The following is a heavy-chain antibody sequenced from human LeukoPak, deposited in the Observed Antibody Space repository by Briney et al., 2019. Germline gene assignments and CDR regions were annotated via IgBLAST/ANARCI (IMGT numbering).Heavy chain of an antibody. CDR2: INPNSGGT. Sequence: ASVKVSCKASGNTLTGYYIHWVRQAPGQGLEWMGWINPNSGGTNYAKKFQGRVTMTRDTSISSIYMELSRLRSDDTAVYYCASRFCGGGTCYSGLAYWGQGTLVTVSS. D-gene: IGHD2-15*01. V-gene: IGHV1-2*02. CDR1: GNTLTGYY. CDR3: ASRFCGGGTCYSGLAY. J-gene: IGHJ4*02.